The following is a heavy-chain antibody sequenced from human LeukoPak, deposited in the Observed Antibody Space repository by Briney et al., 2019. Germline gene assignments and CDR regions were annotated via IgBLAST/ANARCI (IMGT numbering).Heavy chain of an antibody. J-gene: IGHJ4*02. V-gene: IGHV3-30-3*01. CDR3: ARNRGDPSYFDY. CDR1: GFTFSSHA. D-gene: IGHD4-17*01. Sequence: PGRSLRLSCAASGFTFSSHAMHWVRQAPGKGLEWVAIISYDGNNEYNADSVKGRFTISRDNSKNTLFLQMISLRAEDTAVYYCARNRGDPSYFDYWGQGTLVTVSS. CDR2: ISYDGNNE.